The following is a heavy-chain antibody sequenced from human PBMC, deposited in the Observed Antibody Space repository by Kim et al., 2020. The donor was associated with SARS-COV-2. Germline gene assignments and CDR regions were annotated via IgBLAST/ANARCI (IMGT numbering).Heavy chain of an antibody. D-gene: IGHD6-19*01. CDR3: AKDTSSGWRARYYIDD. CDR1: GFTFDDYA. V-gene: IGHV3-9*01. CDR2: ISWNSGSI. J-gene: IGHJ4*02. Sequence: GGSLRLSCAASGFTFDDYAMHWVRQAPGKGLEWVSGISWNSGSIGYADSVKGRFTISRDNAKNSLYLQMNSLRAEDTALYYCAKDTSSGWRARYYIDDWGQGTLVTVSS.